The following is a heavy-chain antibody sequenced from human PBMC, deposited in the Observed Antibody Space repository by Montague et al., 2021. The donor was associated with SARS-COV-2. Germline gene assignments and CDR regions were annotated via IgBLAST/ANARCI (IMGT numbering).Heavy chain of an antibody. CDR1: GGSISSYY. V-gene: IGHV4-59*01. CDR2: IYYSGST. Sequence: SETLSLTCTVSGGSISSYYWSWIRQPPGKGLEWIGYIYYSGSTNYNPSLKSRVTISVDTSKNQFSLKLSSVTAADTAVYYCARAITMVREVMSANWFDPWGQGTLVTVSS. D-gene: IGHD3-10*01. CDR3: ARAITMVREVMSANWFDP. J-gene: IGHJ5*02.